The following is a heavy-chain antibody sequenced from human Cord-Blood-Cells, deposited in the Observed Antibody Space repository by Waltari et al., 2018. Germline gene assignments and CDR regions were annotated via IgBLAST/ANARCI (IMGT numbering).Heavy chain of an antibody. Sequence: EVQLVESGGGLVQPGGSLRLSCAASGFTFSSYEMNWVRQAPWKGLEWVSYISSSCSTIYYADSVKGRFTISRDNAKNSLYLQMNSLRAEDTAVYYCARMPPTADAFDIWGQGTMVTVSS. V-gene: IGHV3-48*03. CDR2: ISSSCSTI. CDR3: ARMPPTADAFDI. CDR1: GFTFSSYE. D-gene: IGHD2-2*01. J-gene: IGHJ3*02.